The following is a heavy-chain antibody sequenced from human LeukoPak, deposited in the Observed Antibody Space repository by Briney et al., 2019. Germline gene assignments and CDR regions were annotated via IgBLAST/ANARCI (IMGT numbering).Heavy chain of an antibody. CDR2: INHSGST. CDR1: GGSFSGYY. D-gene: IGHD2-2*01. Sequence: SETLSLTCAVYGGSFSGYYWSWIRQPPGKGLEWIGEINHSGSTNYNPSLKSRVTISVDTSKNQFSLKLSSVTAADTAVYYCARESPYCSSTSCYRHCYYYYYMDVWGKGTTVTVSS. V-gene: IGHV4-34*01. CDR3: ARESPYCSSTSCYRHCYYYYYMDV. J-gene: IGHJ6*03.